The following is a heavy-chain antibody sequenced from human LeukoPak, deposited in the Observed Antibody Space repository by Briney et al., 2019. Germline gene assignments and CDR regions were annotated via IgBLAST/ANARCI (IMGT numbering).Heavy chain of an antibody. CDR3: AKDYSGYYSILAEYFQH. J-gene: IGHJ1*01. CDR2: INSDGSST. V-gene: IGHV3-74*01. Sequence: GGSLRLSCAASGFTFSSYWMHWVRQAPGKGLVWVSRINSDGSSTSYADSVKGRFTISRDNAKNTLYLQMNSLRAEDTAVYYCAKDYSGYYSILAEYFQHWGQGTLVTVSS. CDR1: GFTFSSYW. D-gene: IGHD3-22*01.